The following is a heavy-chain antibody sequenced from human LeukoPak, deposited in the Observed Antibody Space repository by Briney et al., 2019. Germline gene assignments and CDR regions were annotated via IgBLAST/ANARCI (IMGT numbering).Heavy chain of an antibody. CDR2: ISAYNGNT. CDR1: GYTFTSYG. J-gene: IGHJ3*02. Sequence: ASVKVSCKPSGYTFTSYGISWVRQAPGQGLEWMGWISAYNGNTNCAQKLQGRVTMTRDTSTSTVYMELSSLRSEDTAVYYCAREEGGMATSSDAFDIWGQGTMVTVSS. CDR3: AREEGGMATSSDAFDI. D-gene: IGHD5-24*01. V-gene: IGHV1-18*01.